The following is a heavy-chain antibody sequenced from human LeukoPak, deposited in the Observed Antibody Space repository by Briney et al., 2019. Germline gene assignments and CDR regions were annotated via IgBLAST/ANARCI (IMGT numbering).Heavy chain of an antibody. CDR1: GGSISSSSYY. CDR2: IYYSGST. V-gene: IGHV4-39*07. D-gene: IGHD6-6*01. CDR3: ARDSSSSGPDAFDI. J-gene: IGHJ3*02. Sequence: PSETLSLTCTVSGGSISSSSYYWGWIRQPPGKGLEWIGSIYYSGSTYYNPSLKSRVTISVDTSKNQFSLKLSSVTAADTAVYYCARDSSSSGPDAFDIWGQGTMVTVSS.